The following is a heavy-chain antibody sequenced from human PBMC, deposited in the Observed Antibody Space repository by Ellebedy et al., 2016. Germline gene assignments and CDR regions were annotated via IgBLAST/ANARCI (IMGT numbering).Heavy chain of an antibody. CDR1: GFTFSSYA. CDR3: ARAIVTFDY. V-gene: IGHV3-30*04. CDR2: ISYDGRNK. D-gene: IGHD2/OR15-2a*01. Sequence: GGSLRLSCAASGFTFSSYAMHWVRQAPGKGLEWVAVISYDGRNKYYADSLKGRFTISRDNSKNTTYLQMNSLRAEYTAVYYCARAIVTFDYWGQGTLVTVSS. J-gene: IGHJ4*02.